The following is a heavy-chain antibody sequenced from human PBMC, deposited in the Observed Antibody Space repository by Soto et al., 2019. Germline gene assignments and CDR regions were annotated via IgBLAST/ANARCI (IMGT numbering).Heavy chain of an antibody. CDR3: AKPSRYSYGYSDY. CDR2: ISGSGGST. Sequence: GGSLRLSCAASGFTFSSYAMSWVRQAPGKGLEWVSAISGSGGSTYYAESVKGRFTISRDISKNTLYLQMNSLRAEDTAVYYCAKPSRYSYGYSDYWGQGTLVTVSS. D-gene: IGHD5-18*01. V-gene: IGHV3-23*01. J-gene: IGHJ4*02. CDR1: GFTFSSYA.